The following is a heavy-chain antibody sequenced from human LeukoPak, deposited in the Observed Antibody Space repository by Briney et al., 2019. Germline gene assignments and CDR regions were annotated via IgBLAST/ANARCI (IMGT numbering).Heavy chain of an antibody. J-gene: IGHJ2*01. CDR2: IYTSGST. D-gene: IGHD1-26*01. V-gene: IGHV4-61*02. CDR3: ARLGATHYWYFDL. Sequence: SQTLSLTCTVSGGSISSGSYYWSWIRQPAGKGLEWIGRIYTSGSTNYNPSLKSRVTISVDTSKNQFSLKLSSVTAADTAVYYCARLGATHYWYFDLWGRGTLVTVSS. CDR1: GGSISSGSYY.